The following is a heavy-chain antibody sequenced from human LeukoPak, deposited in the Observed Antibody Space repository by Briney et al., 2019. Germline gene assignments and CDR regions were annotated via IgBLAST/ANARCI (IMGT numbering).Heavy chain of an antibody. CDR1: GFTFSSYW. CDR3: ARDREGHRYGYDYYMDV. J-gene: IGHJ6*03. D-gene: IGHD5-18*01. Sequence: GGSLRLSCAASGFTFSSYWMSWVRQAPGKGLEWVANIKKDGSEKYYVDSVKGRFTISRDNAKKSLYLQMNSLRAEDTAVYYCARDREGHRYGYDYYMDVWGKGTTVTVSS. CDR2: IKKDGSEK. V-gene: IGHV3-7*01.